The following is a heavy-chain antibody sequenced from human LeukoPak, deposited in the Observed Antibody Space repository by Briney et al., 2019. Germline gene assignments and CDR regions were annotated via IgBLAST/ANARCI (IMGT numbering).Heavy chain of an antibody. CDR3: ARDGYGLDTPMVSTNFDY. Sequence: PGGSLRLSCAASGFTFRSSAMHWVHQAPGKGLEWVAVTSYDERNKYYADSAKGRFTISRDNSKNTLYLQMSSLRPEDTAVYYCARDGYGLDTPMVSTNFDYWGQGTLATVSS. J-gene: IGHJ4*02. CDR2: TSYDERNK. V-gene: IGHV3-30*04. CDR1: GFTFRSSA. D-gene: IGHD5-18*01.